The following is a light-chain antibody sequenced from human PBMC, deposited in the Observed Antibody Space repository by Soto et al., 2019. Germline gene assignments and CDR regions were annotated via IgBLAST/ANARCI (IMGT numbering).Light chain of an antibody. CDR3: SSYAGSYILGV. V-gene: IGLV2-14*01. CDR1: SSDVGIYNY. Sequence: QSALTQPASVSGSPGQSIAISCTGSSSDVGIYNYVSWYQQHPGKVPKLIIYEVTNRPSGVSNRFSGSKSGNTASLTISGLQAEDEADYYCSSYAGSYILGVFGGGTKLTVL. J-gene: IGLJ3*02. CDR2: EVT.